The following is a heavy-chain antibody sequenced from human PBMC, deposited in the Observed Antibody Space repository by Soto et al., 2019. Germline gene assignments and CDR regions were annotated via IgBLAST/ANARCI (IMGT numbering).Heavy chain of an antibody. J-gene: IGHJ3*02. CDR3: VGSGGIAVAGRLLDAFDI. D-gene: IGHD6-19*01. CDR1: GYTFTSYG. Sequence: QVQLVQSGAEVKKPGASVKVSCKASGYTFTSYGISWVRQAPGQGLEWMGWISAYNGNTNYAQKLQGRVTMTTDTSTSTAYMELRSLRSDDTAVYYCVGSGGIAVAGRLLDAFDIWGQGTMVTVSS. CDR2: ISAYNGNT. V-gene: IGHV1-18*01.